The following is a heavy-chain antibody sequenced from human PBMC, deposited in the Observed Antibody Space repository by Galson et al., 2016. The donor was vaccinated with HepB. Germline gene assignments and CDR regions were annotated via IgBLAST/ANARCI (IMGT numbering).Heavy chain of an antibody. D-gene: IGHD2-21*02. Sequence: SVKVSCKASGGTFRKYSISWVRQAPGQGLEWMGGIMPAFETANYAQKFQGRVTITADESTRTVYMELSSLRSEDTAVYFCASCVSVTDNLDYYYGLDFWGQGTTVIVSS. CDR2: IMPAFETA. CDR1: GGTFRKYS. CDR3: ASCVSVTDNLDYYYGLDF. V-gene: IGHV1-69*13. J-gene: IGHJ6*02.